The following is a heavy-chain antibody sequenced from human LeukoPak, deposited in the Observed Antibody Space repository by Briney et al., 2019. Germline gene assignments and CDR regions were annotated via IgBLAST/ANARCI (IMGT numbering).Heavy chain of an antibody. CDR3: ARLGYCSSTSCYAGYYYYGMDV. Sequence: GGSLRLSCAASGFTFSSYGMHWVRQAPGKGLEWVAVIWYDGSNKYYADSVKGRFTISRDNSKNTLYLQVNSLRAEDTAVYYCARLGYCSSTSCYAGYYYYGMDVWGQGTTVTVSS. V-gene: IGHV3-33*01. J-gene: IGHJ6*02. CDR2: IWYDGSNK. CDR1: GFTFSSYG. D-gene: IGHD2-2*01.